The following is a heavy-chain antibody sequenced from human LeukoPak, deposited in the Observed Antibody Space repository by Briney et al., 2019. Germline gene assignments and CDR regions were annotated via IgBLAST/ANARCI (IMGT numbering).Heavy chain of an antibody. V-gene: IGHV3-7*01. CDR2: VKQDGTEK. CDR1: GFTFRDYW. J-gene: IGHJ4*02. Sequence: PGGSLRLSCEASGFTFRDYWMTWVRQAPGKGLEWVANVKQDGTEKFYVDSVKGRFTISRDNGKNSLYLQMNSLRAEDTAVYYCARDQSGWGQGTLVTVSS. CDR3: ARDQSG.